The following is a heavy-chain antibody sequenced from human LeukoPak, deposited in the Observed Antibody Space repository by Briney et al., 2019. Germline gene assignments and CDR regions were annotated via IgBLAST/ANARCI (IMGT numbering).Heavy chain of an antibody. CDR2: TNRRRHTR. V-gene: IGHV3-11*01. CDR1: GFTFRNNI. CDR3: ARATYDSSAVDAFDI. Sequence: GGSLRLSCAASGFTFRNNIMSWIRKAPGPGQEPVSYTNRRRHTRYYADSMKGRFTISRDNAKNSLYLQMNTLRAEDTAVYYCARATYDSSAVDAFDIWGQGTMVTVSP. J-gene: IGHJ3*02. D-gene: IGHD3-22*01.